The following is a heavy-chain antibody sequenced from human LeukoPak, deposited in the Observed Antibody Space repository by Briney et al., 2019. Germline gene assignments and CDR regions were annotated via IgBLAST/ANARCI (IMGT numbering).Heavy chain of an antibody. CDR2: IYTSGST. Sequence: SETLSLTCTVSGGSISSYSWSWIRQPAGKGLEWIGRIYTSGSTNYNPSLKSRVTISVDTSKNQFSLKLTSVTAADTAVYYCARDSSGWLHWFDPWGQGTLVTVSS. V-gene: IGHV4-4*07. J-gene: IGHJ5*02. CDR1: GGSISSYS. CDR3: ARDSSGWLHWFDP. D-gene: IGHD6-19*01.